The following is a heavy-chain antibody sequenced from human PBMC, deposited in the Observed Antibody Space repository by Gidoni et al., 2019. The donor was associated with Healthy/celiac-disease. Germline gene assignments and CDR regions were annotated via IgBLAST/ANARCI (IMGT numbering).Heavy chain of an antibody. CDR2: INPNSGGT. CDR3: ARDSEGIAAAGPDY. CDR1: GYTFTGYY. Sequence: QVHLVQSGAEVKKPGASAKVSCKASGYTFTGYYMHWVRQAPGQGLEWMGWINPNSGGTNYAQKFQGRVTMTRDTSISTAYMELSRLGSDDTAVYYCARDSEGIAAAGPDYWGQGTLVTVSS. D-gene: IGHD6-13*01. V-gene: IGHV1-2*02. J-gene: IGHJ4*02.